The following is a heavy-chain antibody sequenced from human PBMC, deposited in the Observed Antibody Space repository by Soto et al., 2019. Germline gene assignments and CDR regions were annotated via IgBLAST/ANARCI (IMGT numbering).Heavy chain of an antibody. Sequence: WGSLRISCAPYGFNFSNAWMSMVRQAPGKGLEWVGRIKSKTDGGTTDYAAPVKGRFTISRDDSKNTLYLQMNRLKTEDTAVYYCTTDHYGDYIAANKHGMDVWGQGTTVTVSS. J-gene: IGHJ6*01. D-gene: IGHD4-17*01. V-gene: IGHV3-15*01. CDR2: IKSKTDGGTT. CDR3: TTDHYGDYIAANKHGMDV. CDR1: GFNFSNAW.